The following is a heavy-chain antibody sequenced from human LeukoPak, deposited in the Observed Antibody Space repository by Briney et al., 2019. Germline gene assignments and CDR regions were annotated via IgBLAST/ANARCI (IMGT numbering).Heavy chain of an antibody. V-gene: IGHV1-24*01. J-gene: IGHJ3*02. CDR3: ATVPSPYDSSGYYLHAFDI. Sequence: GASVKVSCKVSGYTLTELSMHWVRQAPGKGLEWMGGFDPEDGETIYAQKFQGRVTMTEDTSTDTAYMELSSLRSEDTAVYCCATVPSPYDSSGYYLHAFDIWGQGTMVTVSS. D-gene: IGHD3-22*01. CDR1: GYTLTELS. CDR2: FDPEDGET.